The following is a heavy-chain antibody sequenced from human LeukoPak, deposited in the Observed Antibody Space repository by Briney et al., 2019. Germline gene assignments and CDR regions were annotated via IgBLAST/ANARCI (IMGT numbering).Heavy chain of an antibody. CDR3: ARAHCSSTSCPNWFDP. J-gene: IGHJ5*02. Sequence: SQTLSLTCTVSGGSISSGGYYWSWIRQHPGKGLEWIGYIYYSGSTYYNPSLKSRVTISVDTSKNQFSLKLSSVTAAVTAVYYCARAHCSSTSCPNWFDPWGQGTLVTVSS. CDR2: IYYSGST. D-gene: IGHD2-2*01. V-gene: IGHV4-31*03. CDR1: GGSISSGGYY.